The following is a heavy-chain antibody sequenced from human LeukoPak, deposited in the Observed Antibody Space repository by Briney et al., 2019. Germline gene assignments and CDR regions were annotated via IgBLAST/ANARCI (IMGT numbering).Heavy chain of an antibody. CDR2: IFNSGST. J-gene: IGHJ2*01. CDR1: GGSISSYY. CDR3: ASAYCGGDCTPYWYFDL. D-gene: IGHD2-21*02. Sequence: SETLSLTCTVSGGSISSYYWSWIRQPQGKGREPFDNIFNSGSTNYNPSLKSRVTMSVDTSKNQFSLKLSSVTAADTAVYYCASAYCGGDCTPYWYFDLWGRGTLVTVSS. V-gene: IGHV4-59*01.